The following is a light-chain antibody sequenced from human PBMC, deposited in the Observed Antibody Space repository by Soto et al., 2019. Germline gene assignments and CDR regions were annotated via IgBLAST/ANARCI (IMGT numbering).Light chain of an antibody. J-gene: IGKJ1*01. CDR3: HQYTSHPWT. CDR1: QSVPGNY. V-gene: IGKV3-20*01. CDR2: GAS. Sequence: EIVLTQSPGTLSLTPGERATLSCRASQSVPGNYLAWLQHKPGQAPRLLIYGASNRATDTPARFSGSGSGTDFTLTITRLEPEYFAVYYCHQYTSHPWTLGQGTRLEIK.